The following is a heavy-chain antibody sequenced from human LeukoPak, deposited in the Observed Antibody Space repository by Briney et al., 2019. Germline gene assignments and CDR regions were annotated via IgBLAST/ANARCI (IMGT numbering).Heavy chain of an antibody. Sequence: GGSLRLSCAASGFTFSSYAMSWVRQAPGKGLEWVSGISPSGDILYYADSVKGQFTISRDNSKNTVSLQMNSLRAEDTALYYCARARYSHWGQGTLVTVSS. V-gene: IGHV3-23*01. CDR3: ARARYSH. CDR1: GFTFSSYA. J-gene: IGHJ4*02. D-gene: IGHD5-18*01. CDR2: ISPSGDIL.